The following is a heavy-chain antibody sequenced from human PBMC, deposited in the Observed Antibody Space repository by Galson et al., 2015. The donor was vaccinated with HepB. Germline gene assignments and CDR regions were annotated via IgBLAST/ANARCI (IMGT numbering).Heavy chain of an antibody. Sequence: SLRLSCAASGFTFSDHYMDWVRQAPGKGLEWVGRTRNKANSYTTEYAASVKGRFTISRDDSKNSLYLQMNSLKTEDTAVYYCATSILWFGELPENYYYYGMDVWGQGTTVTVSS. D-gene: IGHD3-10*01. J-gene: IGHJ6*02. CDR3: ATSILWFGELPENYYYYGMDV. CDR2: TRNKANSYTT. V-gene: IGHV3-72*01. CDR1: GFTFSDHY.